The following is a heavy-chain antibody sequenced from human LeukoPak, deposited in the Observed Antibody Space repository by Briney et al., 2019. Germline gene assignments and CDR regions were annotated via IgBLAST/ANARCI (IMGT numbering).Heavy chain of an antibody. CDR3: AAVGEQLVEIDY. J-gene: IGHJ4*02. CDR1: GFTFSSYS. Sequence: GGSLRLSCAASGFTFSSYSMNWVRQAPGKGLEWVSSISSSSSYIYYADSVKGRFTISRDNAKNSLYLQMNSLRAEDTAVYYCAAVGEQLVEIDYWGQGTLVTVSS. D-gene: IGHD6-13*01. V-gene: IGHV3-21*01. CDR2: ISSSSSYI.